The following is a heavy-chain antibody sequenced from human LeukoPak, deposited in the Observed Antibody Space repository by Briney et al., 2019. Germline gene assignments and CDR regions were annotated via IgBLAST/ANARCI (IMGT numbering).Heavy chain of an antibody. CDR3: AREEPDYYDSSGYTDY. D-gene: IGHD3-22*01. V-gene: IGHV4-30-4*01. J-gene: IGHJ4*02. Sequence: PSETLSLTCTVSGGSISSGDYYWSWIRQPPGKGLEWIGYIYYSGSTYYNPSLKSRVTISVDTSKNQFSLKLSPVTAADTAVYYCAREEPDYYDSSGYTDYWGQGTLVTVSS. CDR1: GGSISSGDYY. CDR2: IYYSGST.